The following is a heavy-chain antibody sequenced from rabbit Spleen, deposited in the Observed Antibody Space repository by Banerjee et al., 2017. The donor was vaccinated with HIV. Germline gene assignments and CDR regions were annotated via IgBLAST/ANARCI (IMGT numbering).Heavy chain of an antibody. CDR2: IDGTIGAA. D-gene: IGHD4-1*01. CDR3: ARGAGASGWGYDL. V-gene: IGHV1S45*01. Sequence: QQQLVESGGGLVKPGASLTLTCKASGFSFNDDYVMCWVRQAPGKGLEWIGCIDGTIGAAYYANWASGRFTISKTSSTTVTLQMTSLTAADTATYFCARGAGASGWGYDLWGPGTLVTVS. CDR1: GFSFNDDYV. J-gene: IGHJ4*01.